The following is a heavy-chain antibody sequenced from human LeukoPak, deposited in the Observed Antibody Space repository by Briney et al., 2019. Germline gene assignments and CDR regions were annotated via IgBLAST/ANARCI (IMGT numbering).Heavy chain of an antibody. CDR2: ISSSGSTI. Sequence: GGSLRLSCAASGLTFSDYYMSWIRQAPGKGLEWVSYISSSGSTIYYADSVKGRFTISRDNAKNSLYLQMNSLRAEDTAVYYCARLVAVAGNRNFDYWGQGTLVTVSS. J-gene: IGHJ4*02. D-gene: IGHD6-19*01. CDR1: GLTFSDYY. CDR3: ARLVAVAGNRNFDY. V-gene: IGHV3-11*01.